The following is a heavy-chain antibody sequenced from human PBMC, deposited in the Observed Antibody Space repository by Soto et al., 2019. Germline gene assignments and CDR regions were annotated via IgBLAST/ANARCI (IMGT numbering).Heavy chain of an antibody. J-gene: IGHJ4*02. V-gene: IGHV4-59*12. CDR1: GGWLSSYY. D-gene: IGHD7-27*01. Sequence: SKTLSLTCTDCGGWLSSYYWSWIRQPPGKGLEWIGYIFHSGSTNYNPSLKSRVSISVDKSKNQFSLALSSVTAADTAVYYCARKGWTGGIDSWGQGTLVTVSS. CDR2: IFHSGST. CDR3: ARKGWTGGIDS.